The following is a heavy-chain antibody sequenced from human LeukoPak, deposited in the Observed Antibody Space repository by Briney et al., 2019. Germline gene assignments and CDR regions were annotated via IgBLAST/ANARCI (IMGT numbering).Heavy chain of an antibody. V-gene: IGHV4-4*07. Sequence: SSETLSLTCTVSGGSINSSYWSWTRQPAGKGLEWIGRIYASGSTKYNYNPSLKSRVTMSVDTSKNQFSLNLTSVTAADTAVYYCARDPNSALWGQGTLVTVSS. D-gene: IGHD2-21*01. CDR3: ARDPNSAL. J-gene: IGHJ4*02. CDR1: GGSINSSY. CDR2: IYASGST.